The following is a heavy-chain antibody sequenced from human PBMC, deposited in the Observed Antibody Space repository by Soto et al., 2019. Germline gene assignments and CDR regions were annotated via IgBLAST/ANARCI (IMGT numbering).Heavy chain of an antibody. CDR1: GFTFSSYG. J-gene: IGHJ4*02. CDR3: ARDPSIAARPDPHFDY. D-gene: IGHD6-6*01. CDR2: IWYDGSNK. V-gene: IGHV3-33*01. Sequence: GSLRLSCAASGFTFSSYGMHWVRQAPGKGLEWVAVIWYDGSNKYYADSVKGRFTISRDNSKNTLYLQMNSLRAEDTAVYYCARDPSIAARPDPHFDYWGQGTLVTVSS.